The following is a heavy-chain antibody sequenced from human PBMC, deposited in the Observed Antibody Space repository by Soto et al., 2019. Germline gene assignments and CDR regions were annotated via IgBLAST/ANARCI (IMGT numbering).Heavy chain of an antibody. CDR1: DGSMRCYC. CDR3: AREVIAAPLYYFDY. V-gene: IGHV4-4*07. D-gene: IGHD6-6*01. Sequence: MXLTCTSSDGSMRCYCWSWVLQPAGKGLEWIGRIFPSGSTNHNPSFKSRVTMSVDTSKNQFSLKLSSVTAADTAVYYCAREVIAAPLYYFDYWGQGTLVTVSS. J-gene: IGHJ4*02. CDR2: IFPSGST.